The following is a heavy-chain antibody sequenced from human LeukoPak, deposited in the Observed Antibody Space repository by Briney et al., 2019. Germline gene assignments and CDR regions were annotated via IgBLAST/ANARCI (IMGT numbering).Heavy chain of an antibody. CDR1: GLTVSSNY. J-gene: IGHJ4*02. Sequence: GGSLRLSCAASGLTVSSNYMSWVRQAPGKGLEWVSIIYSGGSTYYADSVKGRFTISRDNSKNTLYLQMNSLRAEDTAVYYCARAPGYCSGGSCYSLLDYWGQGTLVTVSS. CDR3: ARAPGYCSGGSCYSLLDY. CDR2: IYSGGST. V-gene: IGHV3-53*01. D-gene: IGHD2-15*01.